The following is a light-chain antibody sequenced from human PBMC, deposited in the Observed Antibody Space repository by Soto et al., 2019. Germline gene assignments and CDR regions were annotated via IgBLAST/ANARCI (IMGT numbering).Light chain of an antibody. Sequence: AIQLTQSPSSLSASVGDRVTITCRASQGISSALVWYQQKPGKAPKLLIYDASSLESGVPSRFSGSGTGTEFPLTISSLQPEDFATYYCQQFNSYPLFTFGPGTKVDIK. CDR3: QQFNSYPLFT. J-gene: IGKJ3*01. CDR2: DAS. CDR1: QGISSA. V-gene: IGKV1-13*02.